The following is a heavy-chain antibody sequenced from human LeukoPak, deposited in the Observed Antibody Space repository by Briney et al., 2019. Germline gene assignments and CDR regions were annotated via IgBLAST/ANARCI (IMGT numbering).Heavy chain of an antibody. D-gene: IGHD3-10*01. Sequence: PGGSLRLSCAASGFSFSTYSMHWVRQAPGKGLEWISYISSSSAILYYADSVKGRFTISRDNAKNSVYLQLNSLRVEDTAVYYCARAVLWFGELVWGQGTLVTVSS. CDR1: GFSFSTYS. V-gene: IGHV3-48*01. CDR2: ISSSSAIL. J-gene: IGHJ4*02. CDR3: ARAVLWFGELV.